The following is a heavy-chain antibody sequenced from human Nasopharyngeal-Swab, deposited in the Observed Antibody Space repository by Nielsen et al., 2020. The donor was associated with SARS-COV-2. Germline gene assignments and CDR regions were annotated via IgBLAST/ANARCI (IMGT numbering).Heavy chain of an antibody. D-gene: IGHD6-19*01. V-gene: IGHV1-2*04. CDR1: GYTFTGYY. J-gene: IGHJ6*02. Sequence: ASVKVSCKASGYTFTGYYMHWVRQAPGQGLEWMGWINPNSGGTNYAQKFQGWVTMTRDTSISTAYMELSRLRSDDTAVYYCAGDGIAVAGTDYYGMDVWGQGTTVTVSS. CDR3: AGDGIAVAGTDYYGMDV. CDR2: INPNSGGT.